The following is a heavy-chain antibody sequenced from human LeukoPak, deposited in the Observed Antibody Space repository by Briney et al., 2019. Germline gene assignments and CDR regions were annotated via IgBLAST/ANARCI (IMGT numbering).Heavy chain of an antibody. J-gene: IGHJ4*02. CDR1: GYSFTSYW. V-gene: IGHV5-51*01. CDR2: IYPGDSDT. CDR3: ARHPDSSGYFFDY. D-gene: IGHD3-22*01. Sequence: GESLKISCKGSGYSFTSYWIGWVRQMPGKGLEWMGIIYPGDSDTRYSPSFQGQVTILADKSISTAYLQWSSLKASDTAMYYCARHPDSSGYFFDYWGQGTLVTVSS.